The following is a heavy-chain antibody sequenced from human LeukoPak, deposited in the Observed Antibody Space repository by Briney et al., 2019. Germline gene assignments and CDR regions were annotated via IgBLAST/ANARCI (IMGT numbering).Heavy chain of an antibody. J-gene: IGHJ4*02. CDR1: GGSISSGGYY. Sequence: SETLSLTCTVSGGSISSGGYYWSWIRQHPGKGLEWIGYIYYSGSTYYNPSLKSRVTISVDTSKNQFSLKLSSVTAADTAVYYCARAYSSSSGVNFDYWGQGTLVTVSS. V-gene: IGHV4-31*03. CDR3: ARAYSSSSGVNFDY. D-gene: IGHD6-6*01. CDR2: IYYSGST.